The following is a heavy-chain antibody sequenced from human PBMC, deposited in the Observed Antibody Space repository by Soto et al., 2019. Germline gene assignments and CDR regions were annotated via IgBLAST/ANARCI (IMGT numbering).Heavy chain of an antibody. CDR1: GYTFTSYG. CDR3: ARDPTYDFWSGYYPFFDY. D-gene: IGHD3-3*01. Sequence: QVQLVQSGAEVKKPGASVKVSCKASGYTFTSYGISWVRQAPGQGLARMGWISAYNGNTNYAQKLQSRGTMTTDTSTSTAYMELRSLRSDDTAVYYCARDPTYDFWSGYYPFFDYWGQGTLVTVSS. J-gene: IGHJ4*02. CDR2: ISAYNGNT. V-gene: IGHV1-18*01.